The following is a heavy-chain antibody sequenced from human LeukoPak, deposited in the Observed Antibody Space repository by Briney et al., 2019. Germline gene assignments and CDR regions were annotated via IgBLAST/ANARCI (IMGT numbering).Heavy chain of an antibody. CDR3: ATAPEIQAVTGFDY. CDR2: FDPEDGVT. J-gene: IGHJ4*02. D-gene: IGHD4-17*01. CDR1: GYTLTELS. V-gene: IGHV1-24*01. Sequence: ASVKVSCKVSGYTLTELSMHWVRQAPGKGLEWMGGFDPEDGVTIYAQKFQGRVTMTEDTSTDTAYMELSSLRSEDTAVYYCATAPEIQAVTGFDYWGQGTLVTVSS.